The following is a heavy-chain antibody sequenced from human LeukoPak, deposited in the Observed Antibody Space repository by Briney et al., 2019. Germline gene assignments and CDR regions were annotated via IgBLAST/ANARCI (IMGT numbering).Heavy chain of an antibody. CDR1: GFTFSSYA. V-gene: IGHV3-23*01. Sequence: GGSLRLSCAASGFTFSSYAMSWVRQAPGKGLEWVSAISGSGGSTYDADSVKGRFTISRDNSKNTLYLQMNSLRAEDTAVYYCAKTEKGAYYYGSGSLDVWGQGTLVTGSS. J-gene: IGHJ4*02. CDR3: AKTEKGAYYYGSGSLDV. D-gene: IGHD3-10*01. CDR2: ISGSGGST.